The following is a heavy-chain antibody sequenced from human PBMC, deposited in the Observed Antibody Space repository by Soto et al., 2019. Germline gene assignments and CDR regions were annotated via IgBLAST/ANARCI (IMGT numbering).Heavy chain of an antibody. Sequence: SVKVSCEVSGYTLPELSMHWVRQAPVKGLEWMGGFDPEDGETIYAQKFQGRVTMTEDTSTDTAYMELSRLRSEDTAVYYCATDQSKPGYGDYVRFDYWGQGTLVTVSS. CDR3: ATDQSKPGYGDYVRFDY. CDR1: GYTLPELS. J-gene: IGHJ4*02. D-gene: IGHD4-17*01. V-gene: IGHV1-24*01. CDR2: FDPEDGET.